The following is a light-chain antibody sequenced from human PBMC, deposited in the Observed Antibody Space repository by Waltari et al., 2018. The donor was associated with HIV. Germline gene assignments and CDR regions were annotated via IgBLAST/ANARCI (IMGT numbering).Light chain of an antibody. Sequence: EIVLTQSAATLSLSPGERVTLSCRASQSVSIFIAWYQQRPGQAPRLLIYDASNRATGIPARFSGSGSGTDFTLTISSLEPEDFAVYYCQQRSRWPWTFGQGTKVEVK. CDR1: QSVSIF. CDR3: QQRSRWPWT. V-gene: IGKV3-11*01. CDR2: DAS. J-gene: IGKJ1*01.